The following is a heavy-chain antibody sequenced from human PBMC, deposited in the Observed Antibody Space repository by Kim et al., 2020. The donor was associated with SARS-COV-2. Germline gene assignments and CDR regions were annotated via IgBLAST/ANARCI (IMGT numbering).Heavy chain of an antibody. CDR3: AKMVGYHEAGYFDY. V-gene: IGHV3-23*01. J-gene: IGHJ4*02. D-gene: IGHD6-25*01. Sequence: AASVKCRFTISRDNSKNTLYLQMNSLRAEDTAVYYCAKMVGYHEAGYFDYWGQGTLVTVSS.